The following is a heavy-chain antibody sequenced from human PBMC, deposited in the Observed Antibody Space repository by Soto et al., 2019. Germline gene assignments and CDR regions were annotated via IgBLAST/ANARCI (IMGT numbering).Heavy chain of an antibody. D-gene: IGHD3-22*01. Sequence: ASVKVSCKGCGYTFAGCYMRWVRQDPGQGLEWMGWINPNSGGTNYAQKFQGWVTMTRDTSISTAYMELSRLRSDDTAVYYCAREGSSGFEGVVDYWGQGTLVTVSS. CDR2: INPNSGGT. CDR1: GYTFAGCY. CDR3: AREGSSGFEGVVDY. V-gene: IGHV1-2*04. J-gene: IGHJ4*02.